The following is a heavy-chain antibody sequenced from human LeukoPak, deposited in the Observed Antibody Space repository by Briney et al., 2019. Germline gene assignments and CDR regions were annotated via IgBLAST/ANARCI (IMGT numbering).Heavy chain of an antibody. CDR1: GGSVSSGSYY. CDR2: TYYSGST. CDR3: ARLNSGYDIRFDY. J-gene: IGHJ4*02. D-gene: IGHD5-12*01. V-gene: IGHV4-61*01. Sequence: KPSETLSLTCTVSGGSVSSGSYYWSWIRQPPGKGLEWIGYTYYSGSTNYNPSLKSRVTISVDTSKNQFSLKLSSVTAADTAVYYCARLNSGYDIRFDYWGQGTLVTVSS.